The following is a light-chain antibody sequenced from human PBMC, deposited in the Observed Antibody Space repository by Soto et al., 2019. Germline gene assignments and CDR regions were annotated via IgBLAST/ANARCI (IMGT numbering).Light chain of an antibody. CDR1: QSVSSSY. Sequence: EIVLTQSPGTLSLSPGERATLSCRASQSVSSSYLAWYQQKPGQAPRLLIYGASSRATGIPDRFSGSGSGTYFTITISRLEPEDFAVYYWQQYGSSPWTFGQGTKVEI. CDR3: QQYGSSPWT. V-gene: IGKV3-20*01. CDR2: GAS. J-gene: IGKJ1*01.